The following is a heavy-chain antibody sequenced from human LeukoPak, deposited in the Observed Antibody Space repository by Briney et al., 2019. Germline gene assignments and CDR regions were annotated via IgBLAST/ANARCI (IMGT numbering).Heavy chain of an antibody. V-gene: IGHV3-33*08. CDR2: IWYDGSNK. CDR3: ARDRLEWIQLWLYGYYGMDV. Sequence: GGSLRLSCVGSGFTFSAYEMNWVRQAPGKGLEWVAVIWYDGSNKYYADSVKGRFTISRDNSKNTLYLQMNSLRAEDTAVYYCARDRLEWIQLWLYGYYGMDVWGQGTTVTVSS. J-gene: IGHJ6*02. D-gene: IGHD5-18*01. CDR1: GFTFSAYE.